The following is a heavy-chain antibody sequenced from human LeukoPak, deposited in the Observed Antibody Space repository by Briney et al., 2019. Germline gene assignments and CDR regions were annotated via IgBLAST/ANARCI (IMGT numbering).Heavy chain of an antibody. CDR3: AKPWLVLDY. CDR2: ISSNGGST. D-gene: IGHD6-19*01. CDR1: GFTFSSYA. J-gene: IGHJ4*02. Sequence: GGSLRLSCAASGFTFSSYAMHWVRQAPGKGLEYVSAISSNGGSTYYANSVKGRFTISRDNSKNTLYLQMGSLRAEDMAVYYCAKPWLVLDYWGQGTLVTVSS. V-gene: IGHV3-64*01.